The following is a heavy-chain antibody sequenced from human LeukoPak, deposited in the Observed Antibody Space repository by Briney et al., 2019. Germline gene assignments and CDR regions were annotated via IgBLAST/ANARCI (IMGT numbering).Heavy chain of an antibody. D-gene: IGHD1-26*01. Sequence: PGGSLRLSCAASGFTVNCNYMSWVRQAPGKGLEWVSVISTGGTTYYADSVKGRFTISRDNSKSTLYLQMNSLRAEDTALYYCARGGDIVGDIRSAFDIWGPGTLVTVSS. V-gene: IGHV3-53*01. CDR1: GFTVNCNY. CDR3: ARGGDIVGDIRSAFDI. J-gene: IGHJ3*02. CDR2: ISTGGTT.